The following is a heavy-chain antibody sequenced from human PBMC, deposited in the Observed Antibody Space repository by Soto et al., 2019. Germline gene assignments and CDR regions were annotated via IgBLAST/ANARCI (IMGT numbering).Heavy chain of an antibody. Sequence: ASVKVSCKASGYTFTSYDINWVRQATGQGLEWMGWMNPNSGNTCYAQKFQGRVTMTRKTSISTAYMELSSLRSEDTAVYYCARGGPYQLPHKIWGQGTLVTVSS. J-gene: IGHJ4*02. CDR1: GYTFTSYD. CDR2: MNPNSGNT. CDR3: ARGGPYQLPHKI. D-gene: IGHD2-2*01. V-gene: IGHV1-8*01.